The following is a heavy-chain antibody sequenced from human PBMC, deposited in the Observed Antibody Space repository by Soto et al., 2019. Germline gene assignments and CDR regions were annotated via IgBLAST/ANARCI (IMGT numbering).Heavy chain of an antibody. CDR3: ASLGTIFGVVITPNSLDTPSYYYYGMDV. CDR1: GGTFSSYA. J-gene: IGHJ6*02. D-gene: IGHD3-3*01. CDR2: IIPIFGTA. Sequence: SVKVSCKASGGTFSSYAISWVRQAPGQGLEWMGGIIPIFGTANYAQKFQGRVTITADKSTSTAYMELSSLRSEDTAVYYCASLGTIFGVVITPNSLDTPSYYYYGMDVWGQGTTVTVSS. V-gene: IGHV1-69*06.